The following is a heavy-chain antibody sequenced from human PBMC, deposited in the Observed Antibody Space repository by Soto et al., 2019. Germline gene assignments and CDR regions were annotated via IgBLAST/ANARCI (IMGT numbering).Heavy chain of an antibody. V-gene: IGHV3-48*01. Sequence: PGGSLRLSCAASGFTFSSYSMNWVRQAPGKGLEWVSYISSSSSTIYYADSVKGRFTISRDNAENSLYLQMNSLRAEDTAVYYCARDALYYDYIWGSYPPFDYWGQGTLVTVSS. J-gene: IGHJ4*02. CDR1: GFTFSSYS. D-gene: IGHD3-16*02. CDR3: ARDALYYDYIWGSYPPFDY. CDR2: ISSSSSTI.